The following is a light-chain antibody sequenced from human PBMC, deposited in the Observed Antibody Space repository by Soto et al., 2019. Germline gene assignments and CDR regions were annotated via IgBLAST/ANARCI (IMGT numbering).Light chain of an antibody. V-gene: IGKV2-28*01. Sequence: DLVMTQSPLSLPVTPGEPASISCRSSQSLLHSNGYNYLDWYLQKPGQSPQLLIYLGSNRASGVPDRFSGSGSGTYLTLKISRVEADDVGVYYCMQALKTPYTFGQGTKLEIK. J-gene: IGKJ2*01. CDR2: LGS. CDR3: MQALKTPYT. CDR1: QSLLHSNGYNY.